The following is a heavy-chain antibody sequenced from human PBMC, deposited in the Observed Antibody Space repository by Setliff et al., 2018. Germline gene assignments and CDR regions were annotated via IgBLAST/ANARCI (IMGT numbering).Heavy chain of an antibody. D-gene: IGHD6-19*01. CDR1: GDSITKTEF. V-gene: IGHV4-4*02. CDR3: ARQSRDYVFDI. J-gene: IGHJ3*02. Sequence: PSETLSLTCVVSGDSITKTEFWSWVRQAPGKGLEWIGEIHQSGSTNFNSPFKSRVTMSVDESKNHFSLRLNSLTAADTAIHYCARQSRDYVFDIWGQGTVVTVSS. CDR2: IHQSGST.